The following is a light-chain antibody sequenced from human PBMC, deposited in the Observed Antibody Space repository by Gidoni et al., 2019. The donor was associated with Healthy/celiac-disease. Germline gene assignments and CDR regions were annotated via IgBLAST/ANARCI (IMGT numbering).Light chain of an antibody. CDR2: QDS. V-gene: IGLV3-1*01. CDR1: KLGDKY. Sequence: SYELTESPSVSVPPGQTASIPCSGEKLGDKYACWYQQKPGQSPVLVIYQDSKRPSRSPERFSGSNSGNTATLTLSGTHAREEADYYCQAGDSSKVIFGGWTKLTV. J-gene: IGLJ2*01. CDR3: QAGDSSKVI.